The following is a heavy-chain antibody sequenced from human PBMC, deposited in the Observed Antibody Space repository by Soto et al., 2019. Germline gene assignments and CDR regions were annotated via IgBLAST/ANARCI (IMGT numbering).Heavy chain of an antibody. V-gene: IGHV4-59*01. CDR3: ARVVGYYYGSVSYSSRIDY. Sequence: SETLSLTCTVSGASINNYYWTWIRQPPGKGLEWIGYSYHGGTTDCNPSLKSRVTISVDTSKNQFSLKLTSVTAADTAVYYCARVVGYYYGSVSYSSRIDYWGQGSLVTVSS. J-gene: IGHJ4*02. D-gene: IGHD3-10*01. CDR2: SYHGGTT. CDR1: GASINNYY.